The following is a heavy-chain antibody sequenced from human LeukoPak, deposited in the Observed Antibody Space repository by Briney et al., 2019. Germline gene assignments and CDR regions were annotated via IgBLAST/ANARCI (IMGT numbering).Heavy chain of an antibody. CDR1: GDSVSINTAA. V-gene: IGHV6-1*01. CDR3: AGGSSAFDI. Sequence: SQTLSLTCAISGDSVSINTAAWSWIRQSPSRGLEWLGRTYYRSKGYTEYALSVKSRITINPDTSKNQFSLQLNSVTPEDTAVYYCAGGSSAFDIRGQGTMVTVSS. J-gene: IGHJ3*02. CDR2: TYYRSKGYT.